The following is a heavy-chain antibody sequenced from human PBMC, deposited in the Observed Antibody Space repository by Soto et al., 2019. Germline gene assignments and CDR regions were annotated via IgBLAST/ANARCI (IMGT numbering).Heavy chain of an antibody. CDR1: GFTFSSYA. Sequence: EVQLLESGGGLVQPGGSLRLSCAASGFTFSSYAMSWVRQAPGKGLEWVSAISGSGGSTYYADSVKGRFTISRDNSKNALYRQMDSRRAEGKAVYYCATGRGGNFYCGMDVWGQGTTVTVSS. CDR3: ATGRGGNFYCGMDV. V-gene: IGHV3-23*01. D-gene: IGHD3-10*01. CDR2: ISGSGGST. J-gene: IGHJ6*02.